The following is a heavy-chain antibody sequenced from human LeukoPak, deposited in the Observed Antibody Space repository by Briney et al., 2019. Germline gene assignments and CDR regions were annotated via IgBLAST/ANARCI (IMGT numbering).Heavy chain of an antibody. CDR2: ISGSGGST. CDR3: AKARGGFLEWLKLDY. CDR1: GFTFSSFA. J-gene: IGHJ4*02. Sequence: GGSLRCSCSAYGFTFSSFAMSWLRQAPGQGLEWVLAISGSGGSTYYADSVKGRFTISRDNTKNTLYLQMNSLRAEDTAVYYCAKARGGFLEWLKLDYWGQGTLVTVSS. D-gene: IGHD3-3*01. V-gene: IGHV3-23*01.